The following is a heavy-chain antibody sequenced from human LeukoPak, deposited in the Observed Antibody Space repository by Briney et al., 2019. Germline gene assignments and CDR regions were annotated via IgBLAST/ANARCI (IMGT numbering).Heavy chain of an antibody. Sequence: SVKVSCKASGGTSNSHAISWVRQAPGQGLEWMGRIIPNLGTTNRAQNFQDRVTLTADKSTNTAYMELTSLTSDDTAVYYCATTNDGGGYQWGDFFDFWGQGTLVAVSS. CDR2: IIPNLGTT. D-gene: IGHD3-22*01. CDR3: ATTNDGGGYQWGDFFDF. CDR1: GGTSNSHA. J-gene: IGHJ4*02. V-gene: IGHV1-69*04.